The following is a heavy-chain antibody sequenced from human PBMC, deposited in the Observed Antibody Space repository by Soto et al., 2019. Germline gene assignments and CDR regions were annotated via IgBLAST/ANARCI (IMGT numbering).Heavy chain of an antibody. CDR1: GASVSSSHY. D-gene: IGHD1-20*01. CDR2: VSYSGSP. J-gene: IGHJ4*02. Sequence: QLQLQESGPGLVKSSETLSLTCSVSGASVSSSHYWGWIRQPPGKGLEWIGSVSYSGSPYYNPTFKIRISISVATSNKQLPLRVRSVTATDTAVYFCARHYNSGAFFDYWGQGKLVTVSS. V-gene: IGHV4-39*01. CDR3: ARHYNSGAFFDY.